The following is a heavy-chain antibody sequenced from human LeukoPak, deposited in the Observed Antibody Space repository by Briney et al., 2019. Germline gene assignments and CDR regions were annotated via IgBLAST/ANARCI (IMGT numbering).Heavy chain of an antibody. CDR3: ARGILAVAGTFDY. Sequence: SETLSLTCTVSGGSISSGGYYWSWIRQHPGKGLEWIGYIYYSGSTNHNPSLKSRVTISLDMSKNQFSLKLSSVTAADTAVYYCARGILAVAGTFDYWGQGTLVTVSS. CDR2: IYYSGST. V-gene: IGHV4-61*08. CDR1: GGSISSGGYY. D-gene: IGHD6-19*01. J-gene: IGHJ4*02.